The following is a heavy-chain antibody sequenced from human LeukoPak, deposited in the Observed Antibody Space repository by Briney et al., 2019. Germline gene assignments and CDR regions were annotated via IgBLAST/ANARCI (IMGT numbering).Heavy chain of an antibody. CDR2: ISYDGSNK. CDR3: ARGRRRVHWELVRGFFFDY. CDR1: GFTFSSYA. Sequence: GRSLRLSCAASGFTFSSYAMHWVHQAPGKGLEWVAVISYDGSNKYYADSVKGRFTISRDNSKNTLYLQMNSLRAEDTAVYYCARGRRRVHWELVRGFFFDYWGQGTLVTVSS. D-gene: IGHD6-6*01. J-gene: IGHJ4*02. V-gene: IGHV3-30-3*01.